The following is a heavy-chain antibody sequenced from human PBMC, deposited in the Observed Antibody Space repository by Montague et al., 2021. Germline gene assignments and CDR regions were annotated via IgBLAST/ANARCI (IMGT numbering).Heavy chain of an antibody. CDR1: GDSFSSFGYS. CDR3: ARGRLATGDFDY. D-gene: IGHD6-13*01. V-gene: IGHV4-31*03. Sequence: TLFLTCTVSGDSFSSFGYSWIWIPQDTGKDLVSISNMHYSGSYNYNPSLKSRVTISGDTSKNHFSLRLTSVTAADTAVYYCARGRLATGDFDYWGQGTLVTVSS. CDR2: MHYSGSY. J-gene: IGHJ4*02.